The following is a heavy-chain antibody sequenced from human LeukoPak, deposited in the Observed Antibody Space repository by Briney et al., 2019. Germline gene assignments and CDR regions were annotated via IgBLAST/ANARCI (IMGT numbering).Heavy chain of an antibody. CDR3: ARGLRYFDRENY. J-gene: IGHJ4*02. CDR2: IKEDGSEK. V-gene: IGHV3-7*04. D-gene: IGHD3-9*01. Sequence: GGSLRLSCAAPRFAFSNYWMSWVRQAPGKGLEWVANIKEDGSEKYYVDSVKGRFTISRDNAKYSLYLQMNSLRAEDTAVYYCARGLRYFDRENYWGQGTLVTVSS. CDR1: RFAFSNYW.